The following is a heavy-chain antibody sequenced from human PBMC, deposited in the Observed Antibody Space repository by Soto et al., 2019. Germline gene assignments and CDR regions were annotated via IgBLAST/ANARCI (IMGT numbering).Heavy chain of an antibody. J-gene: IGHJ4*02. CDR3: AREGGGYCSGGSCQVDY. V-gene: IGHV4-39*02. CDR1: GGSISSSSYY. CDR2: IYYRGNT. Sequence: QLQLQESGPGLVKPSETLSLTCTVSGGSISSSSYYWGWIRQPPGKGLEWIGSIYYRGNTYYNPSLKCRVSISVDTAKTKFSVKMGLVSVADTAVDYCAREGGGYCSGGSCQVDYWGQGTLVTVSS. D-gene: IGHD2-15*01.